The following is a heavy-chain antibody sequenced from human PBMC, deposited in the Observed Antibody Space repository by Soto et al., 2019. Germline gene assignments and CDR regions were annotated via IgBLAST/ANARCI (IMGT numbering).Heavy chain of an antibody. CDR1: GFIFSSLA. V-gene: IGHV3-23*01. Sequence: EVQLLESGGGLVQPGGSLRLSCAASGFIFSSLAMSWVRQAPGKGLEWVSAIPGSADSTYYADFVKGRFTISRDNSKNTLYLQMNSLRAEDTAVYYCAKKLPEAGSHFAFDIWGHGTMVTVSS. CDR2: IPGSADST. CDR3: AKKLPEAGSHFAFDI. J-gene: IGHJ3*02. D-gene: IGHD2-2*01.